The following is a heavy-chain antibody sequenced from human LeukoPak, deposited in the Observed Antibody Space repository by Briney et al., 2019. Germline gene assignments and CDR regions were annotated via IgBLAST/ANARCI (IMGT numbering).Heavy chain of an antibody. J-gene: IGHJ6*03. CDR1: GFTFSTYA. V-gene: IGHV3-30*04. CDR2: ISFDGVNT. CDR3: AKDHADYGGALFYYYYYMDV. Sequence: PGRSLRLSCAASGFTFSTYAIHWVRQAPGKGLEWVAVISFDGVNTFYADSVKGRFTISRDNSKNTLYLQMNSLRAEDTAVYYCAKDHADYGGALFYYYYYMDVWGKGTTVTVSS. D-gene: IGHD4-23*01.